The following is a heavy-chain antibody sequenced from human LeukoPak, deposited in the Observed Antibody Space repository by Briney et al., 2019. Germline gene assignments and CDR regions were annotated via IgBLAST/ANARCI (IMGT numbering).Heavy chain of an antibody. CDR3: AILYSSSTYYYYYYMDV. V-gene: IGHV1-69*01. D-gene: IGHD6-6*01. CDR1: GGTFSSYA. J-gene: IGHJ6*03. Sequence: SVKVSCKASGGTFSSYAISWVRQAPGQGLEWMGGIIPIFGTANYAQKFQGRVTITADESTSTAYMELSSLRSEDTAVYYCAILYSSSTYYYYYYMDVWGKGTTVTVSS. CDR2: IIPIFGTA.